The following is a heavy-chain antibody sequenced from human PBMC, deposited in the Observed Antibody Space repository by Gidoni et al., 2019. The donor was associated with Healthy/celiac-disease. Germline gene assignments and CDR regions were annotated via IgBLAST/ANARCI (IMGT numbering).Heavy chain of an antibody. J-gene: IGHJ6*02. CDR1: GGTFSSYA. D-gene: IGHD2-21*01. CDR3: ASPGGEQRGRDGYYYGMDV. V-gene: IGHV1-69*04. Sequence: QVQLVQSGAEVKKHGSSVKVSCKASGGTFSSYAISWGLQAPGHGLEWMGRIIPILGIANYAQKFQGRVTITADKSTSTAYMELSSLRSEDTAVYYCASPGGEQRGRDGYYYGMDVWGQGTTVTVSS. CDR2: IIPILGIA.